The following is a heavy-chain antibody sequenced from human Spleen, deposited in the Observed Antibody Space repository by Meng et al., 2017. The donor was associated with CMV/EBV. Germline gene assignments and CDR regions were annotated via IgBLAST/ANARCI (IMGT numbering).Heavy chain of an antibody. CDR2: INTYKGST. J-gene: IGHJ6*02. D-gene: IGHD6-6*01. V-gene: IGHV1-18*01. CDR1: GYDFITYD. CDR3: AKDRGSSSSGVSYYYGMDV. Sequence: ASVKVSCKASGYDFITYDISWVRQAPGQGLEWMGWINTYKGSTEYAQKFQGRVTMTTDTSTSTAYMELRSLRSDDTAVYYCAKDRGSSSSGVSYYYGMDVWGQGTTVTVSS.